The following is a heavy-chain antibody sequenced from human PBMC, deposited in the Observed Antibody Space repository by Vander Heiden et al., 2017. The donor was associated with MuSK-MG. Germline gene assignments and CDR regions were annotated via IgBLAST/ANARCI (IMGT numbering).Heavy chain of an antibody. D-gene: IGHD3-16*01. CDR3: GRGDSRIPTAPGGFTRDGIFI. Sequence: QVQLVQSGSEVKKPGSSVKVSCKASGGVFSNFAIHWVRQAPGQGPELVARIIPVFQNPELGPKFQGRPIISADKSLRTGHMEPSRLRLEDTGIYYCGRGDSRIPTAPGGFTRDGIFIWGQGTPVPLSS. V-gene: IGHV1-69*06. CDR1: GGVFSNFA. J-gene: IGHJ3*02. CDR2: IIPVFQNP.